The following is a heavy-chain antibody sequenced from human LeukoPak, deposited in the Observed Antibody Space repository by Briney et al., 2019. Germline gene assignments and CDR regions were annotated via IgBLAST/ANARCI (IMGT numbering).Heavy chain of an antibody. J-gene: IGHJ4*02. CDR1: GFTFSSYG. Sequence: GRSLRLSCAASGFTFSSYGMHWVRQAPGKGLEWVAVISYDGSNKYYADSVKGRFTISRDNSKNTLYLQMNSLRAEDTAVYYCANTPQLWTQFDYWGQGTLVTVSS. D-gene: IGHD1-1*01. V-gene: IGHV3-30*18. CDR3: ANTPQLWTQFDY. CDR2: ISYDGSNK.